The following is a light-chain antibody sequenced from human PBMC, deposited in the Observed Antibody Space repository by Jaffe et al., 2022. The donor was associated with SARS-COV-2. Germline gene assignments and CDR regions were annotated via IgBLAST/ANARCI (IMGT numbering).Light chain of an antibody. V-gene: IGKV1-39*01. CDR3: QQSYKTPYT. J-gene: IGKJ2*01. CDR1: QTISRF. Sequence: DIQMTQSPSSLSASVGDRVTITCRAGQTISRFLNWYRQKPGEAPKLLIYAASSLQSGVPSKFSGSGSGAGFTLTISSLQPEDSATYYCQQSYKTPYTFGQGTKLEIK. CDR2: AAS.